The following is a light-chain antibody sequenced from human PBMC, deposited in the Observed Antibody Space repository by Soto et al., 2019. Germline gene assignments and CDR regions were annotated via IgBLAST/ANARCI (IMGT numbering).Light chain of an antibody. CDR3: LQRSNWPPT. CDR2: GAS. CDR1: QSVSSN. J-gene: IGKJ1*01. Sequence: EIVMTQSPATLSVSPGERATLSYWASQSVSSNLAWYQQKPGQAPRLLIYGASTRATGIPARFSGSGSGTEFTLTISSLQSEDFTVYYCLQRSNWPPTFGQGTKVDIK. V-gene: IGKV3-15*01.